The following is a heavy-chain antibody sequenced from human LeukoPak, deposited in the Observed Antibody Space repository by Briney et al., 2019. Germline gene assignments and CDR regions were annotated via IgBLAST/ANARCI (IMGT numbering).Heavy chain of an antibody. CDR3: AKSDGYGLIRI. J-gene: IGHJ3*02. CDR1: VDSLIDYY. D-gene: IGHD3-10*01. V-gene: IGHV4-38-2*01. CDR2: IYYTGNT. Sequence: SETLSLTCGVSVDSLIDYYWGWIRQPPGKGLEWIGNIYYTGNTYYNSSLKSRVTVSLDTSQNQFSLKVISMTAADTAAYDCAKSDGYGLIRICGRGTMVTVSS.